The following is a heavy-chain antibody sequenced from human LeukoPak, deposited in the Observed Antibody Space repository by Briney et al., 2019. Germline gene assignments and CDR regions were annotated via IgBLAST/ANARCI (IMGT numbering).Heavy chain of an antibody. Sequence: PSETLSLTCAVYGGSFSGYYWSWIRQPPGKGLEWVGEINHSGSTNYNPSLKSRVTISVDTSKNQFSLKLSSVTAADTAVYYCAKLGGSLWGQGTLVTVSS. CDR1: GGSFSGYY. J-gene: IGHJ4*02. CDR3: AKLGGSL. CDR2: INHSGST. V-gene: IGHV4-34*01. D-gene: IGHD3-10*01.